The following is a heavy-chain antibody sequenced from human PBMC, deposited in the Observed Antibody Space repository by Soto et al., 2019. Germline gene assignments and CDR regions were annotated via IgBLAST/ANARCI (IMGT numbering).Heavy chain of an antibody. J-gene: IGHJ3*02. CDR3: TFGGFGELDAVDI. CDR1: GGSISRSNW. D-gene: IGHD3-10*01. CDR2: IYHSGST. Sequence: QVQLQESGPGLVKPSGTLSLTCAVSGGSISRSNWCSWVRQPPGKGLEWIGEIYHSGSTNYNPSFKRRVTIAVDKSTNQFSLKLISMTDADTAMYYCTFGGFGELDAVDIWGQGKMVTGSS. V-gene: IGHV4-4*02.